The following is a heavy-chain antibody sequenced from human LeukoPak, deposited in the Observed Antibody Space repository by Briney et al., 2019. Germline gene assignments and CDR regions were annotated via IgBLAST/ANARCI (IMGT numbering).Heavy chain of an antibody. Sequence: GGSLTLSCAASGFTFSSSAMSRVRQAPGKELEWVSAISGSGGSTYYADSVKGRFTISRDNSKNTLYLQMNSLRAEDTAVYYCAKGNVDTFYGMDVWGQGTTVAVSS. J-gene: IGHJ6*02. CDR2: ISGSGGST. CDR3: AKGNVDTFYGMDV. D-gene: IGHD5-18*01. CDR1: GFTFSSSA. V-gene: IGHV3-23*01.